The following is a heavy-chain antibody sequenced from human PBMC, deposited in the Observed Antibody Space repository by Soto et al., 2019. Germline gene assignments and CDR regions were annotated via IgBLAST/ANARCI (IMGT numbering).Heavy chain of an antibody. Sequence: QVQLQESGPGLVKPSETLSLTCTVSGGSVSSGSYYWSWIRQPPGKGLEWIGYIYYSGSTNYNPSLKSRVTISVDTSKNQFSLKLSSVTAADTAVYYCARGGYSSGWAPFDPWGQGTLVTVSS. D-gene: IGHD6-19*01. J-gene: IGHJ5*02. CDR3: ARGGYSSGWAPFDP. CDR2: IYYSGST. V-gene: IGHV4-61*01. CDR1: GGSVSSGSYY.